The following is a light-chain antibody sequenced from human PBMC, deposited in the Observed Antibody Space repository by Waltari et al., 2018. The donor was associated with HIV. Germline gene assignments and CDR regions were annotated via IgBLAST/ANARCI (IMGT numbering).Light chain of an antibody. Sequence: DIHLTQSPPFLSASIGDRVTISCRATPGINSYLAWYQQKPGKAPKLLIYVASTLRSGVPSRFSGSGSGTEFTLTISNLQPEDSATYYCQQLNSYPLTFGGGTKVETK. CDR3: QQLNSYPLT. J-gene: IGKJ4*01. CDR2: VAS. CDR1: PGINSY. V-gene: IGKV1-9*01.